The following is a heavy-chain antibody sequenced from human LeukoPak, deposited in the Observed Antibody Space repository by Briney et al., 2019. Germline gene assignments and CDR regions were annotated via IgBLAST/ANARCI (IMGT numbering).Heavy chain of an antibody. CDR3: AKDDGEIKSYYFDY. J-gene: IGHJ4*02. D-gene: IGHD3-10*01. CDR2: ISWNSGSI. Sequence: PGGSLRLSCAASGFTFDDYAMHWVRQAPGKGLEWVSGISWNSGSIGYADSVKGRFTISRDNAKNSLYLQMNSLRAEDTALYYCAKDDGEIKSYYFDYWGQGTLVTVSS. CDR1: GFTFDDYA. V-gene: IGHV3-9*01.